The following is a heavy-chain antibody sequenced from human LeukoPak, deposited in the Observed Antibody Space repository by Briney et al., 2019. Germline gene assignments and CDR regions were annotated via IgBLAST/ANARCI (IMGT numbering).Heavy chain of an antibody. J-gene: IGHJ4*02. CDR2: IYHSGIA. CDR3: ARLPPYSSSSYYFDY. CDR1: GYSISSGYY. D-gene: IGHD6-6*01. Sequence: SETLSLTCAVSGYSISSGYYWGWIRQPPGKGLEWIGSIYHSGIAYYNPSLKSRVTISVDTSKNQFSLKLSSVTAADTAVYYCARLPPYSSSSYYFDYWGQGTLVTVSS. V-gene: IGHV4-38-2*01.